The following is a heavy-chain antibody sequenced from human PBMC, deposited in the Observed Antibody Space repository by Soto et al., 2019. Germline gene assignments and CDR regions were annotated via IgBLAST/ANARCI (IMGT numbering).Heavy chain of an antibody. J-gene: IGHJ4*02. V-gene: IGHV3-7*01. CDR3: VRDVAFVYVN. CDR1: GFSFSSYW. Sequence: EVQLVESGGGLVQPGGSLRISCTVSGFSFSSYWMSWVRQAPGKGLEWVASIKQDESEKYYVDSVKGRFTISRDNVDDSLFLQMNSLSADDTAVYFCVRDVAFVYVNWGQGTLVTVSS. CDR2: IKQDESEK. D-gene: IGHD2-21*01.